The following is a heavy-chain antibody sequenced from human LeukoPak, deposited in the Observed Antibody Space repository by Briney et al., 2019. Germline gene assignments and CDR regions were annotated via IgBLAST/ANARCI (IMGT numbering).Heavy chain of an antibody. CDR1: GFTLSSYV. CDR2: VSVSGGST. D-gene: IGHD2-15*01. CDR3: ARVGHGYCSGGSCSVF. J-gene: IGHJ1*01. Sequence: PGGSLRLSCAAFGFTLSSYVVSWVRQAPGKGLQWVSAVSVSGGSTHYADSVKGRFTISRDDSKNTLYLQMNSLRAKDTAVFYCARVGHGYCSGGSCSVFWGQGTLVTVSS. V-gene: IGHV3-23*01.